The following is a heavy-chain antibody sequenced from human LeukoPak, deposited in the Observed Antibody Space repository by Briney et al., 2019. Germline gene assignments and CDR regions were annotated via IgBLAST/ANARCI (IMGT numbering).Heavy chain of an antibody. Sequence: ASVKVSCMVAGYTLTELSMHWVRQAPGKGLEWMGRFDPEDGETIYTQKFQGRVTMTGDTSTDTAYMELSSLRSEDTAVYYCATGGYYFNPWGQGTLVTVSA. V-gene: IGHV1-24*01. CDR2: FDPEDGET. CDR3: ATGGYYFNP. CDR1: GYTLTELS. J-gene: IGHJ5*02. D-gene: IGHD3-3*01.